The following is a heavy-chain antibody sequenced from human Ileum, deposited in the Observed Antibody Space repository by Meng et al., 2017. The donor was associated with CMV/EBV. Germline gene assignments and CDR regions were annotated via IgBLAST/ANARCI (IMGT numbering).Heavy chain of an antibody. CDR2: IYTSEST. V-gene: IGHV4-61*02. CDR1: GGSISRGSYY. CDR3: AGGAITGTTEVPFDY. J-gene: IGHJ4*02. D-gene: IGHD1-20*01. Sequence: VRRKESGPGLVKLSQALSLTATVSGGSISRGSYYGSWIRQPAGKGLEWIGRIYTSESTNYNPSLKSRVTISVDTSKNQFSLKLSSVTATDTAVYYCAGGAITGTTEVPFDYWGQGTLVTVSS.